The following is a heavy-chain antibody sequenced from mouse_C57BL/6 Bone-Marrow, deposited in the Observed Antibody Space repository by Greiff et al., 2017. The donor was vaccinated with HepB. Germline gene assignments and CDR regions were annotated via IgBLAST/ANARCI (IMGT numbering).Heavy chain of an antibody. Sequence: VQLQQSGPVLVKPGASVKMSCKASGYTFTDYYMNWVKQSHGKSLEWIGVINPYNGGTSYNQKFKGKATLTVDKSSSTAYMELNSLTSEDSAVYYCARRDYYGSSYVWFAYWGQGTLVTVSA. V-gene: IGHV1-19*01. CDR2: INPYNGGT. D-gene: IGHD1-1*01. CDR3: ARRDYYGSSYVWFAY. J-gene: IGHJ3*01. CDR1: GYTFTDYY.